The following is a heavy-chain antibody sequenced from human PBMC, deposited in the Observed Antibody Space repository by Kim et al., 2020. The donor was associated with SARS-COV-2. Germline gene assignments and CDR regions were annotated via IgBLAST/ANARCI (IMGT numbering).Heavy chain of an antibody. CDR1: GFTVSSNY. J-gene: IGHJ3*02. V-gene: IGHV3-66*01. Sequence: GGSLRLSCAASGFTVSSNYMSWVRQAPGKGLEWVSVIYSGGSTYYADSVKGRFTISRDNSKNTLYLQMNSLRAEDTAVYYCARDNGAGYCSGGSCSIDAFDIWGQGTMVTVSS. CDR2: IYSGGST. CDR3: ARDNGAGYCSGGSCSIDAFDI. D-gene: IGHD2-15*01.